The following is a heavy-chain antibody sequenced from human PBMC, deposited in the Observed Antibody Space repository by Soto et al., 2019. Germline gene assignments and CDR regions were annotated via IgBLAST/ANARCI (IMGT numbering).Heavy chain of an antibody. CDR1: GFTFSSYA. V-gene: IGHV3-23*01. CDR2: ISGGGAST. D-gene: IGHD2-2*01. Sequence: GGSLRLSCAASGFTFSSYAMSWVRQAPGKGLEWVSGISGGGASTYYTDSVKGRFTISRDNSKNTLYLEMNSLRAEDTAVYHCAKGYCSSTSCSRGYFDYWGQGTLVTVSS. J-gene: IGHJ4*02. CDR3: AKGYCSSTSCSRGYFDY.